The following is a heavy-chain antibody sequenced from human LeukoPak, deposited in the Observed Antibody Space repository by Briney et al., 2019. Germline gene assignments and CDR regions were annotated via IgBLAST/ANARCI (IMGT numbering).Heavy chain of an antibody. CDR2: IYYSGGT. J-gene: IGHJ4*02. V-gene: IGHV4-59*01. Sequence: SETLSLTCTVSGGSLSSYYWSWIRQPPGKGLEWIGYIYYSGGTKYDPSLKSRVTISVDTSRNQISLDLSSVTAADTAVYYCARGAPYYYDSSGDCWGQGTLVTVSS. CDR3: ARGAPYYYDSSGDC. CDR1: GGSLSSYY. D-gene: IGHD3-22*01.